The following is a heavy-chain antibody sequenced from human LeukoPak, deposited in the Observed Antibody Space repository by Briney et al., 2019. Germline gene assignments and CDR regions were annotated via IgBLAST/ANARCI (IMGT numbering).Heavy chain of an antibody. D-gene: IGHD6-13*01. Sequence: SETLSPTCNVSGASISSSNYYWGWIRQPPGKGLDWIGIISYSGSTYCRPSLKSRITISVDTSKNQFSLKLSSVTAADTAVYYCARRARATAGGDYFDYWGQGTLVTVSS. CDR3: ARRARATAGGDYFDY. J-gene: IGHJ4*02. V-gene: IGHV4-39*01. CDR1: GASISSSNYY. CDR2: ISYSGST.